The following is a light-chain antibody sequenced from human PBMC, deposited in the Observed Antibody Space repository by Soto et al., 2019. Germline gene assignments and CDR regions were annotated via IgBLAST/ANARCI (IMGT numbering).Light chain of an antibody. V-gene: IGKV3-20*01. Sequence: EIVLTQSPGTLSVSPGERATLSCRASQSVGSTFLAWYQQKPGQAPRLLIYGVSKRATGIPDRFSGSGSGTDFILDISRLEPEDCAVYYCQQYNNWPLWTFGHGTKVEIK. CDR1: QSVGSTF. CDR2: GVS. CDR3: QQYNNWPLWT. J-gene: IGKJ1*01.